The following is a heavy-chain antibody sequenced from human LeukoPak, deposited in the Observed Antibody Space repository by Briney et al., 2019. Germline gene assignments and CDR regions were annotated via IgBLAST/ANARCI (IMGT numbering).Heavy chain of an antibody. D-gene: IGHD6-13*01. Sequence: GGSLRLSCAASGFTFSTYAMHWVRQAPGKGLEWVSYISSSGSTIYYADSVKGRFTISRDNAKNSLYLQMNSLRAEDTAVYYCARAGGQLLHGFGYFEYWGQGTLVTVSS. CDR2: ISSSGSTI. V-gene: IGHV3-48*03. CDR3: ARAGGQLLHGFGYFEY. CDR1: GFTFSTYA. J-gene: IGHJ4*02.